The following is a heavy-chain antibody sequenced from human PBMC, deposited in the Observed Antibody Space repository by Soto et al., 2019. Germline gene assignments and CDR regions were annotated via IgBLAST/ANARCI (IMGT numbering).Heavy chain of an antibody. V-gene: IGHV4-61*01. CDR2: VSSSGNT. J-gene: IGHJ4*02. CDR3: ARAQPFDS. Sequence: ETLSRTCTVSGGSVSSGSYFWSWVRQPPGKGLELIAYVSSSGNTKYNPSLNSRVTISLDTSKNQFSLNLRSVTTADTAVYYCARAQPFDSWGQGILVTVSS. D-gene: IGHD2-2*01. CDR1: GGSVSSGSYF.